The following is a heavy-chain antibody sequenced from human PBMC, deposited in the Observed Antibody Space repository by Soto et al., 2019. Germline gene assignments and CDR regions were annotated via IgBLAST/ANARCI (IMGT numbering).Heavy chain of an antibody. CDR2: IYPGDSDT. D-gene: IGHD5-18*01. J-gene: IGHJ4*01. CDR1: GYSFTSYW. Sequence: PGESLKISCKGSGYSFTSYWIGWVRQMPGKGPEWMGIIYPGDSDTRYSPSFQGQVTISADKSISTAYLQWSSLKASDTAMYYCARPRGYEPFGNYYFDYWGHGTLVTVSS. V-gene: IGHV5-51*01. CDR3: ARPRGYEPFGNYYFDY.